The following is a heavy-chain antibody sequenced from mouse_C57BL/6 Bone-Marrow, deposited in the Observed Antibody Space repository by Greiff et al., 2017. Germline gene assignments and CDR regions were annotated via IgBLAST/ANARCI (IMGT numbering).Heavy chain of an antibody. CDR3: ARYSSYSNYEDY. CDR2: IRNKANGSTT. V-gene: IGHV7-3*01. D-gene: IGHD2-5*01. J-gene: IGHJ2*01. Sequence: EVQRVESGGGLVQPGGSLSLSCAASGFTFTDYYMSWVRQPPGKALEWLGFIRNKANGSTTEYTASVKGRFTFSRDNSQSILYLEMNALRAEDSAAYDCARYSSYSNYEDYWGQGTTLTVAS. CDR1: GFTFTDYY.